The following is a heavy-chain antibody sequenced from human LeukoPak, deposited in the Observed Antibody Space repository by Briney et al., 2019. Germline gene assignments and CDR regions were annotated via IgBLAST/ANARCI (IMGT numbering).Heavy chain of an antibody. Sequence: SETLSLTCDVYGGSFSGYYWSWIRQHPGKWLEWIGSIYYSGSTYYNPSLKSRVTISVDTSKNQFSLKLSSVTAADTAVYYCARPSKWYVFYMDVWGQGTTVAVSS. CDR1: GGSFSGYY. J-gene: IGHJ6*02. D-gene: IGHD2-15*01. CDR2: IYYSGST. CDR3: ARPSKWYVFYMDV. V-gene: IGHV4-34*01.